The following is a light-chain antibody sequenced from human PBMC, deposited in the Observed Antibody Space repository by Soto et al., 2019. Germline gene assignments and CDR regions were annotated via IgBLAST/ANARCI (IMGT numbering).Light chain of an antibody. CDR2: QTS. V-gene: IGKV3-11*01. CDR1: QYINTR. CDR3: QQRNIWPPVT. J-gene: IGKJ5*01. Sequence: EIVLTQSPATLSSFPGDRVTLSCRASQYINTRLAWYQHRPGQAPRLLIYQTSIRAAGIPARFSASGSGTDFTLTISDVQPEDFALYYCQQRNIWPPVTFGQGTRLEIK.